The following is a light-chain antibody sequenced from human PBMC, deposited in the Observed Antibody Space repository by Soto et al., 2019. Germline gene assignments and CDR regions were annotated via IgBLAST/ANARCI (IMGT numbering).Light chain of an antibody. CDR3: QQFGSSPGFT. Sequence: EIVLTQSPGTLSLSPGERATLSCRASQSINNRYLAWYQQKPGQAPRLLIYAASSRATGIPDRFSGSGSGTDFPLTISRLETEDFAVYYCQQFGSSPGFTFGPGTKVDIK. V-gene: IGKV3-20*01. CDR2: AAS. CDR1: QSINNRY. J-gene: IGKJ3*01.